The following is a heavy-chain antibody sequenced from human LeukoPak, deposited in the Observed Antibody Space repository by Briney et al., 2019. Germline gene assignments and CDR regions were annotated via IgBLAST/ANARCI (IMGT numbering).Heavy chain of an antibody. J-gene: IGHJ4*02. Sequence: GASVKVSCKASGYTFTSYDINWVRQATGQGLEWMGWMNPNSGNTGYAQKFQGRVTMTRNTSISTAYMELSSLRSDDTAVYYCARDQESGTIAAAPLWGQGTLVTVSS. D-gene: IGHD6-13*01. CDR2: MNPNSGNT. CDR3: ARDQESGTIAAAPL. V-gene: IGHV1-8*01. CDR1: GYTFTSYD.